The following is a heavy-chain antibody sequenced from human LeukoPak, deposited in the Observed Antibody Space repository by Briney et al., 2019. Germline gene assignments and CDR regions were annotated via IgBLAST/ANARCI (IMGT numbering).Heavy chain of an antibody. CDR2: INHSGST. Sequence: SETLSLTCAVYGGSFSGYYWSWIRQPPGKGLEWIGEINHSGSTNYNPSLKSRVTISVDTSKNQFSLKLSSVTAADTAVDYCARDYDSSGYYGNDAFDIWGQGTMVTVSS. J-gene: IGHJ3*02. CDR3: ARDYDSSGYYGNDAFDI. D-gene: IGHD3-22*01. V-gene: IGHV4-34*01. CDR1: GGSFSGYY.